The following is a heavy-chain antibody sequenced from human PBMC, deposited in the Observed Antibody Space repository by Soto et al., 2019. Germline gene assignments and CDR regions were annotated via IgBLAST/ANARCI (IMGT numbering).Heavy chain of an antibody. V-gene: IGHV2-5*01. CDR3: AHRLRITIFGVVRYYYYYGMDV. CDR1: GFSLSTSGVG. Sequence: SGPTLVNPTQTLTLTCTFSGFSLSTSGVGVGWIRQPPGKALEWLALIYWNDDKRYSPSLKSRLTITKDTSKTQVVLTMTNMDPVDTATYCCAHRLRITIFGVVRYYYYYGMDVLGQGTTVTVSS. J-gene: IGHJ6*02. CDR2: IYWNDDK. D-gene: IGHD3-3*01.